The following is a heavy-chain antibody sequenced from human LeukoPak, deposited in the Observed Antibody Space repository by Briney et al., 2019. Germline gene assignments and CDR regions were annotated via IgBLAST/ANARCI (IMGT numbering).Heavy chain of an antibody. Sequence: SETLSLTCAVYGGSFSGYYWSWIRQPPGKGLEWIGEINHSGSTNYNPSLKSRVTISVDTSKNQFSLKLSSVTAADTAVYYCARYNYGINDYWGQEPWSPSPQ. D-gene: IGHD5-18*01. V-gene: IGHV4-34*01. CDR1: GGSFSGYY. CDR3: ARYNYGINDY. CDR2: INHSGST. J-gene: IGHJ4*01.